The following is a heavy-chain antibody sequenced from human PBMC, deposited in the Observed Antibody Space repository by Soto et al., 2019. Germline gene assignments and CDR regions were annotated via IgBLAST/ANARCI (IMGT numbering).Heavy chain of an antibody. J-gene: IGHJ5*02. CDR3: ARHAGPPQAYCGGDCYEGWFDP. Sequence: PGGSLRLSCAASGITLTPYEMNWVRQAPGKGLEWIGSIYYSGSTYYNPSLKSRVTISVDTSKNQFSLKLSSVTAADTAVYYCARHAGPPQAYCGGDCYEGWFDPWGQGTLVTVS. D-gene: IGHD2-21*02. CDR1: GITLTPYE. CDR2: IYYSGST. V-gene: IGHV4-39*01.